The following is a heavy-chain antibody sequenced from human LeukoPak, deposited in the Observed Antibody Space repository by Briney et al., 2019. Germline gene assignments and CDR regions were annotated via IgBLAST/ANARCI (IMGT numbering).Heavy chain of an antibody. CDR1: GFTFSSYA. CDR3: ARAKGGYCSSTSCSPWFDP. Sequence: GGSLRLSCAASGFTFSSYAMSWVRQAPGKGLEWVSAISGSGGSTHYADSVKGRFTISRDNSKNTLYLQMNSLRAEDTALYYCARAKGGYCSSTSCSPWFDPWGQGTLVTVSS. CDR2: ISGSGGST. J-gene: IGHJ5*02. D-gene: IGHD2-2*01. V-gene: IGHV3-23*01.